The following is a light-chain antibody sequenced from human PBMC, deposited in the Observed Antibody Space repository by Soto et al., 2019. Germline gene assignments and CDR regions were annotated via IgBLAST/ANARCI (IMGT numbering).Light chain of an antibody. CDR3: QQRSNWLIT. CDR1: QSVSSN. J-gene: IGKJ5*01. CDR2: GAS. Sequence: EIVLTQSPGTLSVSPGERATLSCRASQSVSSNLAWYQQKPGQAPRLLIYGASNRATGIPARFSGSGSGTDFTLTISSLEPEDFAVYYCQQRSNWLITFGQGTRLEIK. V-gene: IGKV3-11*01.